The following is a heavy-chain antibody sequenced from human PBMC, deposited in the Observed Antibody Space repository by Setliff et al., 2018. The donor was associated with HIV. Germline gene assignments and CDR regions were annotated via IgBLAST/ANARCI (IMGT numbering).Heavy chain of an antibody. J-gene: IGHJ4*02. CDR2: IYYSGNT. D-gene: IGHD3-10*01. CDR1: GGSISSSRYY. CDR3: ARIKAFGSGSYPLDF. Sequence: SETLSLTCTVSGGSISSSRYYWGWIRQPPGKGLEWIGSIYYSGNTNYNPSLKSRVTMSVDTSKSHFSLKLHSVTAADTAVYYCARIKAFGSGSYPLDFWGQGTPVTVSS. V-gene: IGHV4-39*02.